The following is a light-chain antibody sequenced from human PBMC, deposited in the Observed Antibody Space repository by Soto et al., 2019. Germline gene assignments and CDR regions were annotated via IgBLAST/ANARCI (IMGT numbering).Light chain of an antibody. CDR3: SSYTRSGVYV. Sequence: HSVLTQAASVSGFPGQSISISCTGNSSDVGGYNAVSWYQQHPGRAPKLMIYDVSNRPSGISNRFSGSKSGSTASLTISVLQAEDDADYYCSSYTRSGVYVFGAGTKVTVL. CDR2: DVS. V-gene: IGLV2-14*01. J-gene: IGLJ1*01. CDR1: SSDVGGYNA.